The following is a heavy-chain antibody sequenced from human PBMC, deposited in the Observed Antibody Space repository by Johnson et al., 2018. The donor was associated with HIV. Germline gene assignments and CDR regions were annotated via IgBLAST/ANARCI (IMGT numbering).Heavy chain of an antibody. CDR3: ARDSVIGGIELSRPDAFDI. CDR2: ISYDGST. Sequence: VQLLESGGGVVQPGRSLRVSCAASGFTFSSYAMHWVRQAPGKGLEWVAVISYDGSTYYADSVKGRFTISRDNSKNTLYLQMNSLRAEDTAVYYCARDSVIGGIELSRPDAFDIWGQGTMVTVSS. J-gene: IGHJ3*02. V-gene: IGHV3-30*14. CDR1: GFTFSSYA. D-gene: IGHD2/OR15-2a*01.